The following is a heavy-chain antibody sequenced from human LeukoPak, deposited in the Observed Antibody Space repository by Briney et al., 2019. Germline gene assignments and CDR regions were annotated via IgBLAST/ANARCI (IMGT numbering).Heavy chain of an antibody. Sequence: GGSLRLSCAASGFTVSSSYMYWVRQAPGKGLEWVSFFYRGDSTYYAESVKGRFTISRDNAKNSLYLQMNSLRAEDTAVYYCASEYDFWSGYVDYWGQGTLVTVSS. CDR2: FYRGDST. CDR3: ASEYDFWSGYVDY. D-gene: IGHD3-3*01. CDR1: GFTVSSSY. V-gene: IGHV3-53*01. J-gene: IGHJ4*02.